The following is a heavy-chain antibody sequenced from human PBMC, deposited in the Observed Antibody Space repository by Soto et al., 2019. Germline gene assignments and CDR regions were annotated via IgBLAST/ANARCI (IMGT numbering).Heavy chain of an antibody. V-gene: IGHV1-2*02. CDR2: INPNSGGT. J-gene: IGHJ4*02. CDR1: GYTFTSYG. D-gene: IGHD3-3*01. CDR3: ARGAYDFWSGSHVDY. Sequence: ASVKVSCKASGYTFTSYGISWVRQAPGQGLEWMGWINPNSGGTNYAQKFQGRVTMTRDTSISTAYMELSRLRSDDTAVYYCARGAYDFWSGSHVDYWGQGTLVTVSS.